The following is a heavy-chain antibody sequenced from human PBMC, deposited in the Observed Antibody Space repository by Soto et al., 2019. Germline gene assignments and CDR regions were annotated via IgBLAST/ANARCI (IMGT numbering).Heavy chain of an antibody. CDR3: AKLHQQTYGMDV. J-gene: IGHJ6*02. D-gene: IGHD2-2*01. Sequence: PGGSLRLSCAASGFTFSSYAMSWVRQAPGKGLEWVSAISGSGGSTYYGDSVKGRLTISRDNSKNTLYLQMNSLRAEDTAVYYCAKLHQQTYGMDVWGQGTTVTVSS. CDR1: GFTFSSYA. CDR2: ISGSGGST. V-gene: IGHV3-23*01.